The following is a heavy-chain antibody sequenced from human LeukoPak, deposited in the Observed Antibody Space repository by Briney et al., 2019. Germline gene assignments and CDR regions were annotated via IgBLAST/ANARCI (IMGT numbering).Heavy chain of an antibody. Sequence: PSETLSLTCTVSGGSISSSSYYWGWIRQPPGKGLEWIGSIYYSGRTYYNPSLQSRVTISVDTSKNQFSLKLSSVTAADTAVYYCARHLAVAEYYFDYWGQGTLVTVSS. J-gene: IGHJ4*02. D-gene: IGHD6-19*01. V-gene: IGHV4-39*01. CDR2: IYYSGRT. CDR1: GGSISSSSYY. CDR3: ARHLAVAEYYFDY.